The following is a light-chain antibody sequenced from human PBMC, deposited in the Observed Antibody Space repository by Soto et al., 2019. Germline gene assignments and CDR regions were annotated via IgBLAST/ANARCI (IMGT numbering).Light chain of an antibody. CDR2: AAS. Sequence: DIPMTQSPSSLSASVGDRVTITCRASQSISSYLNWYQQKPGKAPNLLIYAASSLQSGVPSRFSGSGSGTEFTLTLSSLQPEDFATYYCQQSYSTPSITFGQGTRLEIK. CDR3: QQSYSTPSIT. J-gene: IGKJ5*01. CDR1: QSISSY. V-gene: IGKV1-39*01.